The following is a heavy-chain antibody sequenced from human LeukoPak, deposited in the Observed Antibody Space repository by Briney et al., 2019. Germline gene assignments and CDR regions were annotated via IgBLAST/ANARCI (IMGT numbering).Heavy chain of an antibody. CDR3: ARAHLVGATYDFDY. Sequence: GSLRLSCAASGFTFSTYDMKWIRQPPGKGLEWIASIYYSGSTHYNPSLKSRVTISVDTSKNQFSLRLSSVTAADTAVYYCARAHLVGATYDFDYWGQGTLLTVSS. D-gene: IGHD1-26*01. CDR2: IYYSGST. V-gene: IGHV4-59*05. J-gene: IGHJ4*02. CDR1: GFTFSTYD.